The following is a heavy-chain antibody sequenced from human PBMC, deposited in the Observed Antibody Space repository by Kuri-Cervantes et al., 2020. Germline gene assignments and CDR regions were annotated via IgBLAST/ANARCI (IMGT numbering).Heavy chain of an antibody. CDR3: ARGYSSSWYGWDYGMDV. V-gene: IGHV1-2*04. Sequence: ASVKVSCKASGYTFTGYYMHWVRQAPGQGLEWMGWINPNSGGTNYAQKFQGWVTMTRDTSISTAYMELSRLRSDDTAVYYCARGYSSSWYGWDYGMDVWGQGTTVTVSS. D-gene: IGHD6-13*01. CDR2: INPNSGGT. J-gene: IGHJ6*02. CDR1: GYTFTGYY.